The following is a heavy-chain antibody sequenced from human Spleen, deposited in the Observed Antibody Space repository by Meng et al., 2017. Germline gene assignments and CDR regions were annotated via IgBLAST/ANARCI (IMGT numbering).Heavy chain of an antibody. CDR3: ARDELRQQLVR. Sequence: QVHLVQSGAEVKKPGSSVRVSCKGSGGTFSTYTTSWVRQAPGQGLEWMGGIIPIFDKANYAQKFQGRVTITADESTSTVYMELRSLRSNDTAVYYCARDELRQQLVRWGQETLVTVSS. CDR1: GGTFSTYT. J-gene: IGHJ4*02. CDR2: IIPIFDKA. V-gene: IGHV1-69*01. D-gene: IGHD2-21*01.